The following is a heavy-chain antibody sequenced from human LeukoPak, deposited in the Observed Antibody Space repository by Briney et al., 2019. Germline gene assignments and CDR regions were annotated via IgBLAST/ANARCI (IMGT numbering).Heavy chain of an antibody. D-gene: IGHD2/OR15-2a*01. CDR3: ARENIFDF. CDR1: GFTFSSSG. J-gene: IGHJ4*01. V-gene: IGHV3-30*02. Sequence: GGPLRLSCAASGFTFSSSGMHWFRQAPGKGLEWVAFIRYDGSNKYYADSVKGRFTISRDNSKNTLYLQMNSLRVADTALYFCARENIFDFWGQGTLVTVSS. CDR2: IRYDGSNK.